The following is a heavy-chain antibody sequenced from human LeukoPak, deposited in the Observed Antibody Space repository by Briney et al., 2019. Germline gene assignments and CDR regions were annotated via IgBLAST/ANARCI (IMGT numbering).Heavy chain of an antibody. J-gene: IGHJ4*02. Sequence: GGSLRLSCAASGFTFTTYWMSWVRQAPGKGLEWVANIKKDGSEKYYVDSVRGRFTISRDNAKNSLYLQMNSLRAEDTAVYYCARDLSSSPGPLDYWGQGTLVTVSS. CDR3: ARDLSSSPGPLDY. CDR1: GFTFTTYW. D-gene: IGHD6-6*01. CDR2: IKKDGSEK. V-gene: IGHV3-7*01.